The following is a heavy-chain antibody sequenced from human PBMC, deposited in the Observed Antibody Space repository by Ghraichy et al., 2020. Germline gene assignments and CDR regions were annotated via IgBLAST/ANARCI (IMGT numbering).Heavy chain of an antibody. J-gene: IGHJ5*02. CDR1: GGSISSSSYF. V-gene: IGHV4-39*01. CDR2: MYYTGRT. D-gene: IGHD5-24*01. CDR3: ARRGDGYYP. Sequence: SQTLSLTCTVSGGSISSSSYFWGWIRQPPGKGLEWIGSMYYTGRTHYNPSLNSRITISVDTSKNQFSLKLSSVTAADTAVYYCARRGDGYYPWGQRTLVTVAS.